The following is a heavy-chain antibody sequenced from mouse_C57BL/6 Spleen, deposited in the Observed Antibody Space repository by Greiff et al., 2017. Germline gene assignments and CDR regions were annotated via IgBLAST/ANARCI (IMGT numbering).Heavy chain of an antibody. Sequence: QVQLQQPGAELVMPGASVKLSCKASGYTFTSYWMHWVKQRPGQGLEWIGEIDPSDSYTNYNQKFKGKSTLTVDKSSSTAYMQLSSLTSEDSAVYYCARLGGDYFAYWGQGTTLTVSS. J-gene: IGHJ2*01. V-gene: IGHV1-69*01. CDR2: IDPSDSYT. CDR1: GYTFTSYW. CDR3: ARLGGDYFAY.